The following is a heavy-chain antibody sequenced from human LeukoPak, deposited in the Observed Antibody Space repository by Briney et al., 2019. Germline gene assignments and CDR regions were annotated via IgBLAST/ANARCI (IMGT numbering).Heavy chain of an antibody. V-gene: IGHV1-69*01. CDR2: IIPIFGTA. D-gene: IGHD3-9*01. Sequence: SVKVSCKASGGTFSSYAISWVRQAPGQGLEWMGGIIPIFGTANYAQRFQGRVTITADESTSTAYMELSSLRSEDTAVYYCARSRGNDILTGYPAADYWGQGTLVTVSS. CDR1: GGTFSSYA. J-gene: IGHJ4*02. CDR3: ARSRGNDILTGYPAADY.